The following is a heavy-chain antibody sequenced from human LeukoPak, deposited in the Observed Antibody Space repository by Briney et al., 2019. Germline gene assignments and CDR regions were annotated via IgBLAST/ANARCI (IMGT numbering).Heavy chain of an antibody. CDR2: IYYSGST. J-gene: IGHJ6*03. D-gene: IGHD2-2*02. CDR1: GGSISSYY. Sequence: SETLSLTCTVSGGSISSYYWSWIRQPPGKGLEWIGYIYYSGSTNYNPSLKSRVTISVDTSKNQFSLKLSSVTAADTAVYYCARGGGLYCSSTSCYTPEKQYYYYMDVWGKGTTVTVSS. CDR3: ARGGGLYCSSTSCYTPEKQYYYYMDV. V-gene: IGHV4-59*01.